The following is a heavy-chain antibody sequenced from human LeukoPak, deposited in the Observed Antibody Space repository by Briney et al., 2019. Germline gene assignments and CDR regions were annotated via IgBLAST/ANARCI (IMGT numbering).Heavy chain of an antibody. CDR2: IDDSGNT. Sequence: PSETLSLTCTVSGGSISRYYWSWIRRPPGKGLEWIGYIDDSGNTNYNPSLKSQVTISVDKSKNQFSLKLSFVTAADTAMYYCARSDYHNSGSHTVFDAFDIWGQGTRVTVS. J-gene: IGHJ3*02. D-gene: IGHD3-10*01. CDR1: GGSISRYY. CDR3: ARSDYHNSGSHTVFDAFDI. V-gene: IGHV4-59*01.